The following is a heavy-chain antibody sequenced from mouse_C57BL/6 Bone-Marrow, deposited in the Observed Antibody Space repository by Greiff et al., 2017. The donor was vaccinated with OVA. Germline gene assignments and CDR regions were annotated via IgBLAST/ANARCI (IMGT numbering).Heavy chain of an antibody. D-gene: IGHD1-2*01. Sequence: QVQLKESGAELVRPGTSVKVSCKASGYAFTNYLIEWVKQRPGQGLEWIGVINPGSGGTNYNEKFKGKATLTADKSSSTAYMQLSSLTSEDSAVYFCARNPLTTADYFDYWGQGTTLTVSS. CDR2: INPGSGGT. V-gene: IGHV1-54*01. CDR1: GYAFTNYL. J-gene: IGHJ2*01. CDR3: ARNPLTTADYFDY.